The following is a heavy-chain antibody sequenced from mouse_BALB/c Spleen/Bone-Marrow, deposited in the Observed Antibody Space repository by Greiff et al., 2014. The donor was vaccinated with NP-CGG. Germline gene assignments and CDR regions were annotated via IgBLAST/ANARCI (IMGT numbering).Heavy chain of an antibody. CDR1: GYTFTSYW. CDR3: TREGPTGTGGDY. V-gene: IGHV1S22*01. J-gene: IGHJ2*02. Sequence: LKQSGSELVRPGASVKLSCKASGYTFTSYWMHWVKQRPGKGLEWVGNIYPGSGSNNYDEKFKSKATLTVDTSSNTAYMQLSSLASEDSAVYYCTREGPTGTGGDYWGQGTSLTVSS. D-gene: IGHD4-1*02. CDR2: IYPGSGSN.